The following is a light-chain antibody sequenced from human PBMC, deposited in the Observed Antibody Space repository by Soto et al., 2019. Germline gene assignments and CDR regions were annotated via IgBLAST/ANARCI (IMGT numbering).Light chain of an antibody. CDR1: QSVPASY. J-gene: IGKJ2*01. CDR3: HQYGGSPGT. V-gene: IGKV3-20*01. CDR2: GAS. Sequence: EIVLTQSPATLSLSPRERASLSCRASQSVPASYLAWYQQKPGQATSLLIYGASTRAPGIPHRFSGSGSGTDFTLTISSLEPEDFAVYYCHQYGGSPGTFGLGTNLEIK.